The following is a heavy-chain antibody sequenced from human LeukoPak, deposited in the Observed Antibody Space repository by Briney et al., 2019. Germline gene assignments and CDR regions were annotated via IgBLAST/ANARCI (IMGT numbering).Heavy chain of an antibody. CDR1: GGSISSYY. V-gene: IGHV4-4*07. CDR2: IYTSGST. J-gene: IGHJ6*02. CDR3: ARYSVFFSGSSTSPYYYYYGMDV. Sequence: SETLSPTCTVSGGSISSYYWSWIRQPAGKGLEWIGRIYTSGSTNYNPSLKSRVTMSVDTSKNQFSLKLSSVTAADTAVYYCARYSVFFSGSSTSPYYYYYGMDVWGQGTTVTVSS. D-gene: IGHD2-2*01.